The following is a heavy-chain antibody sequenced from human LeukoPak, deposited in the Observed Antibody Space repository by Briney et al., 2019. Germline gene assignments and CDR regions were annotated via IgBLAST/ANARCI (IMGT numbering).Heavy chain of an antibody. V-gene: IGHV3-11*06. J-gene: IGHJ4*02. CDR1: GFTFSDYY. CDR3: ARVTLYGESALDY. D-gene: IGHD4-17*01. CDR2: ISGSSHYT. Sequence: KSGGSLRLSCAASGFTFSDYYMSWIRQAPGKGLEWVSYISGSSHYTNTADSVKGRFTISRDNAKNALYLQMNSLRTEDTAIYYCARVTLYGESALDYWGQGTLVTVSS.